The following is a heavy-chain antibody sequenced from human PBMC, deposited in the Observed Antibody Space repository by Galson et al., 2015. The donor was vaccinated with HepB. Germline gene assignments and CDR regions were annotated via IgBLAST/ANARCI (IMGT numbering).Heavy chain of an antibody. Sequence: PALVKPTQTLTLTCAVSGFSLTTSGMYVSWIRQPPGKALEWLGRIDLNDETFYSASLKTRVIISKDTSKNQVVLTMTNMGPVDTGTYYCARIRRDGYNYYYFDSWGQGTLVTVSS. CDR3: ARIRRDGYNYYYFDS. CDR1: GFSLTTSGMY. CDR2: IDLNDET. J-gene: IGHJ4*02. D-gene: IGHD5-24*01. V-gene: IGHV2-70*17.